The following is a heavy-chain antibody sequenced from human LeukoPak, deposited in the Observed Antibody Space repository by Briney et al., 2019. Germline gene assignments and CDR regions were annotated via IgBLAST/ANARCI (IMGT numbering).Heavy chain of an antibody. D-gene: IGHD6-13*01. CDR1: GVSISSSSYY. CDR2: IYSSGST. J-gene: IGHJ4*02. V-gene: IGHV4-39*02. CDR3: ARDVLAAPGTFDY. Sequence: SETLSLTCNVSGVSISSSSYYWGWIRQPPGKGLEWIGSIYSSGSTYYNSSLKSRVTISIDTSKNQVSLKLSSVTAADTAVYYCARDVLAAPGTFDYWGQGALVTVSS.